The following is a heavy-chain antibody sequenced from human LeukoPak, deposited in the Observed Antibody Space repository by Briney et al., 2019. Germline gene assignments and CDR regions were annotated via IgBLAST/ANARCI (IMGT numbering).Heavy chain of an antibody. CDR2: INPNSGGT. Sequence: GASVKVSCKASGYTFTGYYMHWVRQAPGQGLEWMGWINPNSGGTNYAQKFQGRVTMTRDTSISTAYMELGRLRSDDTAVYYCASGYGSGSYTAPLVDYWGQGTLVTVSS. V-gene: IGHV1-2*02. D-gene: IGHD3-10*01. CDR1: GYTFTGYY. J-gene: IGHJ4*02. CDR3: ASGYGSGSYTAPLVDY.